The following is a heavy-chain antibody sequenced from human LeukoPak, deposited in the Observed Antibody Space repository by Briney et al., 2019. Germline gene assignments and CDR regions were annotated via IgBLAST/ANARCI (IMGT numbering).Heavy chain of an antibody. CDR3: ARKVAHTYYYGSGRTSGAFDI. V-gene: IGHV4-31*03. D-gene: IGHD3-10*01. CDR2: IYYSGST. CDR1: GGSISSGGYY. J-gene: IGHJ3*02. Sequence: SQTQSLTCTVSGGSISSGGYYWSWIRQHPGKGLEWIGYIYYSGSTYYNPSPKSRVTISVDTSKNQFSLKLSSVTAADTAVYYCARKVAHTYYYGSGRTSGAFDIWGQGTMVTVSS.